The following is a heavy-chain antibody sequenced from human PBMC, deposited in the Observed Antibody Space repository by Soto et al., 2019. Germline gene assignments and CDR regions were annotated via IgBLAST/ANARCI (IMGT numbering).Heavy chain of an antibody. D-gene: IGHD2-15*01. CDR2: IGTAGDT. Sequence: PGGSLRLSCAASGFTFSSYDTHWVRQATGKGLEWVSAIGTAGDTYYPGSVKGRFTISRENAKNSLYLQMNSLRAEDTAVYYCAREWSSPLYYGMDVWGQGTTVTVSS. CDR1: GFTFSSYD. J-gene: IGHJ6*02. V-gene: IGHV3-13*01. CDR3: AREWSSPLYYGMDV.